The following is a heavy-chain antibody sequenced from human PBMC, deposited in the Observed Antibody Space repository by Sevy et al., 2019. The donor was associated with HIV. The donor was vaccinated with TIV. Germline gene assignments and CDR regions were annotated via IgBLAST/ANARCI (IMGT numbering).Heavy chain of an antibody. CDR1: GGSISSNSFY. Sequence: SETLSLTCTVSGGSISSNSFYWGWIRQPPGKGLEWIGSICYSGSTYYNPSLKSRVTISVDTSKNQFSLKLSSVTAAETAVYYCASSYGYDSARYFDYWGQGTLVTVSS. CDR2: ICYSGST. J-gene: IGHJ4*02. CDR3: ASSYGYDSARYFDY. D-gene: IGHD5-18*01. V-gene: IGHV4-39*01.